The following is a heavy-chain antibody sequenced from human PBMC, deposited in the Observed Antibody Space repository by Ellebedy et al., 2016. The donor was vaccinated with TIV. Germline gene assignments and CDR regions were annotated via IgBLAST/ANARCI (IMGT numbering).Heavy chain of an antibody. J-gene: IGHJ4*02. D-gene: IGHD4-11*01. V-gene: IGHV1-18*01. CDR2: ISAYNGNT. Sequence: AASVKVSCKASGYTFTSYGISWVRQAPGQGLEWMGWISAYNGNTNYAQKLQGRVTMTTDTSTSTAYMELRSRRSDDTAVYYCARDRDFISSTVGLLGYFDYWGQGTLVTVSS. CDR3: ARDRDFISSTVGLLGYFDY. CDR1: GYTFTSYG.